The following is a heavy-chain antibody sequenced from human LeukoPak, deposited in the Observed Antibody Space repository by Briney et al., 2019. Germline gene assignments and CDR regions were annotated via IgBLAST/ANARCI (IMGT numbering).Heavy chain of an antibody. J-gene: IGHJ4*02. CDR2: ISDNSKSI. CDR1: GFTFSTYS. V-gene: IGHV3-21*04. D-gene: IGHD1-26*01. CDR3: ARGEWDLRD. Sequence: GGSLRLSCAASGFTFSTYSMNWVRQAPGKGLEWVSSISDNSKSIYYADSVKGRFTISRDNAKNVLFLEMNNLRAEDPAFYYCARGEWDLRDWGQGTLVIVSS.